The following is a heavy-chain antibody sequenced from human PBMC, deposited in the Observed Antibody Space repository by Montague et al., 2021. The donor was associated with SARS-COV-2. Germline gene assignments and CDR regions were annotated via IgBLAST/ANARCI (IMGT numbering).Heavy chain of an antibody. D-gene: IGHD6-13*01. CDR3: AHRPSIAAAGTFRFDP. V-gene: IGHV2-5*02. Sequence: PALVTPTQTLTLTCTFSVFSLCTSGVGVGWIRQPPGKALEWLALIYWDDDKRYNPSLKSRLTITKDTSKNQVVLTMTNMDPVDTATYYCAHRPSIAAAGTFRFDPWGQGTLVTVSS. CDR2: IYWDDDK. J-gene: IGHJ5*02. CDR1: VFSLCTSGVG.